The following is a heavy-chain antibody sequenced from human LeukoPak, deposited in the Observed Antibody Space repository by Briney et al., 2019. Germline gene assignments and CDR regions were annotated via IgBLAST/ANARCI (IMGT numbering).Heavy chain of an antibody. CDR2: ISGRGIST. CDR1: GFTFSTYA. CDR3: ANSPYRFDALDI. V-gene: IGHV3-23*01. J-gene: IGHJ3*02. D-gene: IGHD3-16*02. Sequence: GGSLRLSCAASGFTFSTYAMSWVRQAPGKGLEWVSFISGRGISTYYADSVKGRFTISRDNSKNTLYLQMSSLRAEDTAVYYCANSPYRFDALDIWGQGTMVTVSS.